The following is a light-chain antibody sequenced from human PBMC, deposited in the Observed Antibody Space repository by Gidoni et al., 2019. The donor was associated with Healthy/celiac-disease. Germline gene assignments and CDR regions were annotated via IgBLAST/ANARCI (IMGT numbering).Light chain of an antibody. J-gene: IGKJ1*01. CDR1: QSVSSN. CDR2: GAS. CDR3: QQYNNWPPIT. Sequence: LSCRASQSVSSNLVWYQQKPGQAPRLLIYGASTRATGIPARFSGSGSGTEFTLTISSLQSEDFAIYYCQQYNNWPPITFGQGTKVEIK. V-gene: IGKV3-15*01.